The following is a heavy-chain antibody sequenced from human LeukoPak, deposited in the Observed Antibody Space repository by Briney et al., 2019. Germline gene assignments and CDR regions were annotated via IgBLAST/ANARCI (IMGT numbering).Heavy chain of an antibody. CDR1: GFTFNSYV. Sequence: GGSLRLSCAASGFTFNSYVISWVRQAPGKGLEWVSGISGSGSTTYYADSVKDRFTISRDNSKNTLYLQINSLRADDTAVYYCAKARWLQLYYFDYWGQGTLVTVSS. J-gene: IGHJ4*02. CDR3: AKARWLQLYYFDY. D-gene: IGHD5-24*01. V-gene: IGHV3-23*01. CDR2: ISGSGSTT.